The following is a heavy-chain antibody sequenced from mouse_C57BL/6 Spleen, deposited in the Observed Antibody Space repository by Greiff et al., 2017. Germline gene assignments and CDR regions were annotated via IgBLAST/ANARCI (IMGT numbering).Heavy chain of an antibody. CDR1: GYTFTSYW. J-gene: IGHJ3*01. CDR2: IHPNSGST. V-gene: IGHV1-64*01. D-gene: IGHD4-1*01. Sequence: VQLQQPGAELVKPGASVKLSCKASGYTFTSYWMHWVKQRPGQGLERIGMIHPNSGSTNYNEKFKSKATLTVDKSSSTAYMQLSSLTSEDSAVYYCAREETGKRTWFAYWGQGTLVTVSA. CDR3: AREETGKRTWFAY.